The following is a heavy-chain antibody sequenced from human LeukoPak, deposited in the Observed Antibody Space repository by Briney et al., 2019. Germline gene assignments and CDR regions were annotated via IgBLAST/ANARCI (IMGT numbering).Heavy chain of an antibody. V-gene: IGHV3-23*01. D-gene: IGHD2-21*02. CDR1: GFTFSSYA. Sequence: GGSLRLSCAASGFTFSSYAMSWVRQAPGKGLEWVSTISGSGDSAYYADSVKGRFTISRDNSKNTLYLQMNSLRDEDTAVYYCARSTYCGGDCYPALGYWGQGTPVTVSS. CDR2: ISGSGDSA. CDR3: ARSTYCGGDCYPALGY. J-gene: IGHJ4*02.